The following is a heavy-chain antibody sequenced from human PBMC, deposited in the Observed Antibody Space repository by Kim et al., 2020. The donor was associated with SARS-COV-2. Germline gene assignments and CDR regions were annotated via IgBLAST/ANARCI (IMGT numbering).Heavy chain of an antibody. D-gene: IGHD2-15*01. CDR2: IWYDGSNK. V-gene: IGHV3-33*06. CDR3: AKDFHARGTSLDY. CDR1: GFTFSRYA. Sequence: GGSLRLSRAASGFTFSRYAMHWVRQAPGKGLEWVAVIWYDGSNKYYADSVKGRFTISRDNSKNTLYLQMNSLRAEDTAVYYCAKDFHARGTSLDYLGQGTLVTVAA. J-gene: IGHJ4*02.